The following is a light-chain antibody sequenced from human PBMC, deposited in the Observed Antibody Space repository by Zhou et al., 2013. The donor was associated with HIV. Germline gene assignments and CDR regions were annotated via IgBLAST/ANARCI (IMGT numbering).Light chain of an antibody. J-gene: IGKJ2*03. CDR1: QGIGTD. Sequence: DIQMTQSPSSLSASVGDRVTITCRASQGIGTDLGWYQQKPGKAPNRPDPSTDTPTLQKWGSPSRFSGSGSGTDFTLTISSLQPEDFATYYCQQSYSTPYSFGQGTKLEIK. V-gene: IGKV1-39*01. CDR3: QQSYSTPYS. CDR2: DTP.